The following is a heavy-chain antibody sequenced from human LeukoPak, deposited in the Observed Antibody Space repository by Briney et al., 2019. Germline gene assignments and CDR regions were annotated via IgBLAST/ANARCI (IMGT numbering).Heavy chain of an antibody. D-gene: IGHD2-2*02. Sequence: GASVKVSCKASGGTFSSYAISWVRQAPGQGLEWMGRIIPIFGIANYAQKFQGRVTITADKSTSTAYMELSSLRSEDTPVYYCASRYCSSTSCYKGSYYYYGMDVWGQGTTVTVSS. CDR1: GGTFSSYA. V-gene: IGHV1-69*04. J-gene: IGHJ6*02. CDR3: ASRYCSSTSCYKGSYYYYGMDV. CDR2: IIPIFGIA.